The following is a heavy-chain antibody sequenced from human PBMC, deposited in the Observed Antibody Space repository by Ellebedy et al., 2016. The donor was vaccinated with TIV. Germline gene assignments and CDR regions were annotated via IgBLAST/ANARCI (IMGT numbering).Heavy chain of an antibody. CDR3: ARDMRTFCGGDCYYFDY. CDR1: GFTFSDYY. CDR2: ISSSGTTI. Sequence: GASLKISCAASGFTFSDYYMSWIRQAPGKGLEWVSYISSSGTTIYYADSVKGRFTISRDNAKNSLYLQMNSLRAEDTAVYYCARDMRTFCGGDCYYFDYWGQGTLVTVSS. J-gene: IGHJ4*02. V-gene: IGHV3-11*01. D-gene: IGHD2-21*02.